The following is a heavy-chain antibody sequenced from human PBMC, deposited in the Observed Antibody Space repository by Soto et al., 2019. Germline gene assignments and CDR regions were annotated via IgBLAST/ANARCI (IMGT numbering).Heavy chain of an antibody. CDR1: GGSIRGNIYY. CDR3: ARQHYYDSSGYYTWN. Sequence: PSETLSLTCSVSGGSIRGNIYYWGWIRQPPGKGLEWIATVHYSGSTYYTPSLKNRVTISADTSNNQFSLRLNSVTAADTAVYYCARQHYYDSSGYYTWNWGQGTLVTVS. D-gene: IGHD3-22*01. V-gene: IGHV4-39*01. CDR2: VHYSGST. J-gene: IGHJ4*02.